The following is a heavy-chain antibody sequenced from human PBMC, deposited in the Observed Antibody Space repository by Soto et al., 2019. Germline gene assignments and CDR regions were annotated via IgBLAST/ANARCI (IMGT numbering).Heavy chain of an antibody. Sequence: ASVKVSCKASGYTFTSYGISWVRQAPGQGLEWMGWISAYTGNTNYAQKLQGRVTMTTDTSTSTAYMELRSLRPDDTAVYYCARDRGSSGSYSFDYWGQGTLVTVSS. J-gene: IGHJ4*02. D-gene: IGHD3-10*01. CDR1: GYTFTSYG. CDR3: ARDRGSSGSYSFDY. CDR2: ISAYTGNT. V-gene: IGHV1-18*01.